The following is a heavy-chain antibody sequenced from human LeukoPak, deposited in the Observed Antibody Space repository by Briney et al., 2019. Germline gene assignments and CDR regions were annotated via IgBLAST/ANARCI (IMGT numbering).Heavy chain of an antibody. CDR2: ISDRGST. D-gene: IGHD5-18*01. J-gene: IGHJ4*02. CDR1: GGYLSSYY. Sequence: SETLSLTCTVSGGYLSSYYWIWIRQPPGKGLEGIGYISDRGSTNYNPSLKSRVTMSLDTSKNQVSLTVTSVTTADTAVYYGARGYSHPEYWGQGTLVTVSS. CDR3: ARGYSHPEY. V-gene: IGHV4-59*01.